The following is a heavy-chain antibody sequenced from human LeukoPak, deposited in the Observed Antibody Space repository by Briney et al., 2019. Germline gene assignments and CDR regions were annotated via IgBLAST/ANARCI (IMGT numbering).Heavy chain of an antibody. V-gene: IGHV3-21*01. CDR2: ISSSSNYI. Sequence: PGGSLRLSCAASGFTFSSYRMNWVRQAPGKGLEWVSSISSSSNYIYYADSVKGRFTISRDNAKKSLYLQMDGLRAEDTAVYYCATEYCSGGSCYPMWGQGTMVTVSS. J-gene: IGHJ3*01. CDR1: GFTFSSYR. CDR3: ATEYCSGGSCYPM. D-gene: IGHD2-15*01.